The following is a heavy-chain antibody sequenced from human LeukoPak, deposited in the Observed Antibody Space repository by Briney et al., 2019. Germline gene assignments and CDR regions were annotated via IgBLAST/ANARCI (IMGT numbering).Heavy chain of an antibody. CDR3: SRKGNKFSSRSFYYIDV. CDR1: GFIFSNYG. D-gene: IGHD6-13*01. Sequence: GGPLRLSCAASGFIFSNYGMHWVRQAPGKGLEWVAFISYDGSNKYYADCVKGRFTISRYNYKNTLYLQMNSLRAEDTAVYYCSRKGNKFSSRSFYYIDVWGKGTTVTVSS. V-gene: IGHV3-30*03. J-gene: IGHJ6*03. CDR2: ISYDGSNK.